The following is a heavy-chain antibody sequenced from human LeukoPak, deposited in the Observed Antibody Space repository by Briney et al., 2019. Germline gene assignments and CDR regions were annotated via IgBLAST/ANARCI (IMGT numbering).Heavy chain of an antibody. J-gene: IGHJ4*02. CDR1: GFTFSSYA. CDR2: ISYDGSNK. Sequence: GGSLRLSCVASGFTFSSYAMHWVRQAPGKGLEWVAVISYDGSNKYYADSVKGRFTISRDNSKNTLYLQMNSLRAEDTAVYYCARELLVGDILTGYYNPAGYWGQGTLVTVSS. D-gene: IGHD3-9*01. CDR3: ARELLVGDILTGYYNPAGY. V-gene: IGHV3-30*04.